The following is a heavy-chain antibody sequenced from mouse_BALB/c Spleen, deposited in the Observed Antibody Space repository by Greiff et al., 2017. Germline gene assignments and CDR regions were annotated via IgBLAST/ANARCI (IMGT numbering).Heavy chain of an antibody. J-gene: IGHJ2*01. CDR1: GFNIKDYY. CDR2: IDPENGDT. Sequence: EVQLQQSGAELVRSGASVKLSCTASGFNIKDYYMHWVKQRPEQGLEWIGWIDPENGDTEYAPKFQGKATMTADTSSNTAYLQLSSLTSEDTAVYYCNWVYFDYWGQGTTLTVSS. V-gene: IGHV14-4*02. D-gene: IGHD4-1*01. CDR3: NWVYFDY.